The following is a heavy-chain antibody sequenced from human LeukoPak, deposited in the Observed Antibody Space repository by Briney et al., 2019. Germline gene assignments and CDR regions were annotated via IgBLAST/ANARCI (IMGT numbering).Heavy chain of an antibody. CDR1: GYSISSGYY. D-gene: IGHD6-19*01. V-gene: IGHV4-38-2*01. Sequence: SETLSLTCAVSGYSISSGYYWGWIRQPPGKGLEWIGEINHSGSTNYNPSLKSRVTISVDTSKNQFSLKLSSVTAADTAVYYCARGRLTIAVAGPNWFDPWGQGTLVTVSS. CDR2: INHSGST. CDR3: ARGRLTIAVAGPNWFDP. J-gene: IGHJ5*02.